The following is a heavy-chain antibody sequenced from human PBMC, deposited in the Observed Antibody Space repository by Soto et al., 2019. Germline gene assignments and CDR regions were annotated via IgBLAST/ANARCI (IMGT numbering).Heavy chain of an antibody. D-gene: IGHD2-2*03. V-gene: IGHV3-7*01. Sequence: EVQLVESGGGLVQPGGSLRLSCAASGFTFSSYWMSWVRQAPGKGLEWVANIKQDGSEKYYVDSVKGRFTISRDNAKNSLYLQMNSLRAEDTAVYYCARDVSGYCSSTSCKLGPRRYWYFDLWGRGTLVTVSS. CDR2: IKQDGSEK. CDR1: GFTFSSYW. J-gene: IGHJ2*01. CDR3: ARDVSGYCSSTSCKLGPRRYWYFDL.